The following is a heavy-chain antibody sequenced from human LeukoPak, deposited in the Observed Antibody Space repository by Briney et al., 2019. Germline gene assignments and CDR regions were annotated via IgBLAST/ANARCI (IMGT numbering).Heavy chain of an antibody. V-gene: IGHV3-15*01. CDR3: TTDWLGATSSFDY. Sequence: GGSLRLSCAASGFTFSNAWMSWVRQAPGKGLEWVGRIKSKTDGGTTDYAAPVKGRFTISRDDSKNTLYLQMNSLKTEDTAVYYRTTDWLGATSSFDYWGQGTLVTVSS. J-gene: IGHJ4*02. CDR2: IKSKTDGGTT. D-gene: IGHD1-26*01. CDR1: GFTFSNAW.